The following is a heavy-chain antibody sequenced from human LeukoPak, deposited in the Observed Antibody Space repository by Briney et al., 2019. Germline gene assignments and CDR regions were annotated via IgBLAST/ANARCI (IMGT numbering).Heavy chain of an antibody. CDR3: ARGGGLQWRGGFRRRYSYFYMDV. J-gene: IGHJ6*03. CDR2: INDSGST. V-gene: IGHV4-34*01. CDR1: GGSLSGFY. Sequence: PSETLSLTCDVYGGSLSGFYWIWIRQSPGTGLQWIGEINDSGSTNYNPSLKSRVTISLETSKSQLSLKVTSVTAADTAVYFCARGGGLQWRGGFRRRYSYFYMDVWGKGTTVTVS. D-gene: IGHD6-19*01.